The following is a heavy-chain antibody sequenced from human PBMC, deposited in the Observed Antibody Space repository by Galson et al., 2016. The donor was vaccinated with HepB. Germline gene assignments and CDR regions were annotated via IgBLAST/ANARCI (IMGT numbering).Heavy chain of an antibody. CDR1: GGSISGSPYY. Sequence: ETLSLTCTVSGGSISGSPYYWGWIRQPPGKGLEWIGSIYYSGSTYYNPSLKSRVTISLDMSKNQFSLNLNSVTAADTAMYYCATDPHFWGRGTQVTVSS. CDR2: IYYSGST. CDR3: ATDPHF. J-gene: IGHJ4*02. V-gene: IGHV4-39*07.